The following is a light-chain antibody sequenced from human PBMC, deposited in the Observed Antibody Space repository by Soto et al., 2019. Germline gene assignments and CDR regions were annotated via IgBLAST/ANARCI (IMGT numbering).Light chain of an antibody. J-gene: IGKJ1*01. CDR3: QQYGTFPRT. V-gene: IGKV3-20*01. CDR1: QSVRSSY. CDR2: GAS. Sequence: IELTNSPGSLSLSPGDRATLSCRASQSVRSSYLAWYQHKPGQAPSLLIYGASSSATGVPDRFSGSGSETDFTLTTSRLEPEDFAVYYCQQYGTFPRTFGQGTKVDI.